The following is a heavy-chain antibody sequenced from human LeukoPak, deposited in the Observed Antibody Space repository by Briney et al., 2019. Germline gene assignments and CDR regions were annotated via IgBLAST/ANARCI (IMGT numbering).Heavy chain of an antibody. J-gene: IGHJ6*02. CDR2: ITPIFGTA. CDR1: GGTFSSYA. CDR3: ARERGNIVVVPAAMDV. V-gene: IGHV1-69*13. D-gene: IGHD2-2*01. Sequence: SVKVSCKASGGTFSSYAISWVRQAPGQGLEWMGGITPIFGTANYAQKFQGRVTITADESTSTAYMELSSLRSEDTAVYYCARERGNIVVVPAAMDVWGQGTTVTVSS.